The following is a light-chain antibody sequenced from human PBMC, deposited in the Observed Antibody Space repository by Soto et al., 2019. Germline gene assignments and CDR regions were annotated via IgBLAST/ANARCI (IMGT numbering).Light chain of an antibody. CDR2: KAS. V-gene: IGKV1-5*03. CDR1: QTIMSW. CDR3: QHYNSYSEA. Sequence: DIQMTQSPSTLSGSVGDRVTITCRASQTIMSWLAWYQQKPGKAPKLLIYKASNLKSGVPSRFSGSGSGTEFTLTISSLQPDDFATYYCQHYNSYSEAFGQGTKVDI. J-gene: IGKJ1*01.